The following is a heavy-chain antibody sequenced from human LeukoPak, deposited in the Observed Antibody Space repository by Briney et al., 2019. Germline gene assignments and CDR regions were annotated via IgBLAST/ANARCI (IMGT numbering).Heavy chain of an antibody. CDR2: IYYSGST. D-gene: IGHD4-17*01. Sequence: PSQTLSLTCTVSGGPIRSGDYYWSWIRQHPGKGLEWIGYIYYSGSTYYNPSLKSRVTISVDTSKNQFSLQLSSVTAADTAVYYCARDQYGGYALDYWGQGTLVTVSS. V-gene: IGHV4-31*03. J-gene: IGHJ4*02. CDR1: GGPIRSGDYY. CDR3: ARDQYGGYALDY.